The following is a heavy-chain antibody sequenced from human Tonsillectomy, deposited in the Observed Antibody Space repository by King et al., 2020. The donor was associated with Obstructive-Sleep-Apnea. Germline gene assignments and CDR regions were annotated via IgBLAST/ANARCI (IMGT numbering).Heavy chain of an antibody. V-gene: IGHV3-15*01. CDR3: TTSVNNRNYWRDY. CDR1: GFTFSNAW. D-gene: IGHD1-7*01. J-gene: IGHJ4*02. Sequence: VQLVESGGGLVKPGGSLRLSCAASGFTFSNAWMSWVRQAPGKGLEWVGRIKSKTDGGTTDYAAPVKGRFTISRDDSKNTLYLQMNSLKTEDTAVYYCTTSVNNRNYWRDYWGQGTLVTVSS. CDR2: IKSKTDGGTT.